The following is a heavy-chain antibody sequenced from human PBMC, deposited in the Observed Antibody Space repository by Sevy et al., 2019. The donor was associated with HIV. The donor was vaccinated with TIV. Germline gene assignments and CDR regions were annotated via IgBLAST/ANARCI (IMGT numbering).Heavy chain of an antibody. D-gene: IGHD3-3*01. V-gene: IGHV4-59*01. CDR1: GGSISSYY. J-gene: IGHJ4*02. CDR2: IYYSGST. CDR3: ARDAGYDFWSGYYDY. Sequence: SETLSLTCTVSGGSISSYYWSWIRQPPGKGLEWIGYIYYSGSTNYNPSLKSRVTISVDTSKNQFSLKLSSVTAADTAVYYCARDAGYDFWSGYYDYWGQGTLVTVSS.